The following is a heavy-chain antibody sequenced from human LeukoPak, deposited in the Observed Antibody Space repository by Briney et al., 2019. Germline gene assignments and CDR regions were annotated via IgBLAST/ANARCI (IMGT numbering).Heavy chain of an antibody. CDR3: ASQSPIVVAIFDY. CDR2: IYYSGST. J-gene: IGHJ4*02. V-gene: IGHV4-39*01. Sequence: SETLSLTCTVSGGSISSSSYYWGWIRQPPGKGLEWIGSIYYSGSTYYNPSLKSRVTISVDTSKNQFSPKLSSVTAADTAVYYCASQSPIVVAIFDYWGQGTLVTVSS. CDR1: GGSISSSSYY. D-gene: IGHD3-22*01.